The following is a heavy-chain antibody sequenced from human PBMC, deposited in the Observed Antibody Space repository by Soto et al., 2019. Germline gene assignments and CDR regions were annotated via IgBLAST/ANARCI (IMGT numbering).Heavy chain of an antibody. V-gene: IGHV3-7*01. J-gene: IGHJ4*02. CDR1: GFTFSSYW. CDR3: ARERVYSSSWNDFDY. Sequence: GGSLRLSCAASGFTFSSYWMSWVRQAPGKGLEWVANIKQDGSEKYYVDSVKGRFTISRDNAENSLYLQMNSLRAEDTAVYYCARERVYSSSWNDFDYWGQGTLVTVSS. CDR2: IKQDGSEK. D-gene: IGHD6-13*01.